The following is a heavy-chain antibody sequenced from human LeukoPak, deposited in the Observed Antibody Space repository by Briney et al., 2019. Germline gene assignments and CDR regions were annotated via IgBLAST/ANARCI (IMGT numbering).Heavy chain of an antibody. CDR3: ARDGSSWSLDQ. V-gene: IGHV3-33*01. CDR1: GFIFSNYG. D-gene: IGHD6-13*01. J-gene: IGHJ4*02. CDR2: IWFDGSHK. Sequence: PGGSLRLSCAASGFIFSNYGMHWVRQAPGKGLEWVAVIWFDGSHKYYADSVKGRFTISRDNSKNTLYLQMNSLRAEDTAVYYCARDGSSWSLDQWGQGTLVTVSS.